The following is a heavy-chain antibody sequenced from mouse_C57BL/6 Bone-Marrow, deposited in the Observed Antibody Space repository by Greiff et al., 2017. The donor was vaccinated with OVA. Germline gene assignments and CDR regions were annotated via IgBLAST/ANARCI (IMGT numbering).Heavy chain of an antibody. J-gene: IGHJ4*01. Sequence: VQLQQSGPVLVKPGASVKMSCKASGYTFTDYYMNWVKQSHGKSLEWIGVINPYNGGTSYNQKFKGKATLTVDKSSSTAYMELNSLTSEDSAVYYCARPYYSNQYYAMDYWGQGTSVTVSS. V-gene: IGHV1-19*01. D-gene: IGHD2-5*01. CDR1: GYTFTDYY. CDR2: INPYNGGT. CDR3: ARPYYSNQYYAMDY.